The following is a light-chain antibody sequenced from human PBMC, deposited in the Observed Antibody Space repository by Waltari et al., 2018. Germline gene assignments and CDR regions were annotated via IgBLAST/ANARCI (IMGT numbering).Light chain of an antibody. Sequence: NCMLTPPHPVPASPGQMVTIPCTPSSSPIHRNYVQRYQQRPGSSPTTVIYEDNPRPSGVPDRFSDSIDSSSNSASLTISGLKTEDEADYYCQSYDSSNLWVFGGGTKLTVL. CDR1: SSPIHRNY. CDR3: QSYDSSNLWV. CDR2: EDN. V-gene: IGLV6-57*01. J-gene: IGLJ3*02.